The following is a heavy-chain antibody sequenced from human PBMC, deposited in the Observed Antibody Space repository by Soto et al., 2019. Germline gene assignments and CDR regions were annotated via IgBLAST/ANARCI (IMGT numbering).Heavy chain of an antibody. J-gene: IGHJ4*02. CDR2: IYYSGSI. Sequence: SETLSLTCSVSGGSISSSSYYWGWIRQPPGKGLEWIASIYYSGSIYHNPSLKSRVTMSIDTSKKQFSLKMSSVTAADTALYFCARLLHDSSGYYYFDYWGRGTLVTVSS. CDR1: GGSISSSSYY. V-gene: IGHV4-39*01. D-gene: IGHD3-22*01. CDR3: ARLLHDSSGYYYFDY.